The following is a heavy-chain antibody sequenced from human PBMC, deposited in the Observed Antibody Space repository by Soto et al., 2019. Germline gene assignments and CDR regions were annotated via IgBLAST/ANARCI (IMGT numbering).Heavy chain of an antibody. D-gene: IGHD4-17*01. J-gene: IGHJ6*03. V-gene: IGHV1-2*04. CDR1: GYTFTGYY. CDR3: ARDRHSTDDYGDLGNYYYYYMDV. CDR2: INPNSGGT. Sequence: ASVKVSCKASGYTFTGYYMHWVRQAPGQGLEWMGWINPNSGGTNYAQKFQGWVTMTRDTSISTAYMELSRLRSDDTAVYYCARDRHSTDDYGDLGNYYYYYMDVWGKGTTVTVSS.